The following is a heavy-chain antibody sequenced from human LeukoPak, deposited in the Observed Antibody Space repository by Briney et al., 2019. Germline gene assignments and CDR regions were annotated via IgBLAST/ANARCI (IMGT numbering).Heavy chain of an antibody. V-gene: IGHV3-48*02. J-gene: IGHJ4*02. CDR3: ARNPYYDILTGSEPPFDY. D-gene: IGHD3-9*01. CDR2: ISSSSSTI. CDR1: GCTFSSYS. Sequence: PGGSLRLSCAASGCTFSSYSMNWVRQAPGKGLEWVSYISSSSSTIYYADSVKGRFTISRDNAKNSLYLQMNSLRDEDTAVYYCARNPYYDILTGSEPPFDYWGQGTLVTVSS.